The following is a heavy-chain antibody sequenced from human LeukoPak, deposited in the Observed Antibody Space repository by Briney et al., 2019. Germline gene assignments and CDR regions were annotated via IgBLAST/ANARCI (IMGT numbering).Heavy chain of an antibody. V-gene: IGHV1-2*02. J-gene: IGHJ4*02. CDR2: ILPNSGGT. CDR1: GYTFSGHH. D-gene: IGHD1-26*01. Sequence: GDSVKVSCKASGYTFSGHHMHSVRQAPGQGLEWMGWILPNSGGTHYGQKFQGRVTMTGGTSINTAYIELTRLTSDDTAVYYCSRDGPSGSNMASDYWGQGTLVTVSS. CDR3: SRDGPSGSNMASDY.